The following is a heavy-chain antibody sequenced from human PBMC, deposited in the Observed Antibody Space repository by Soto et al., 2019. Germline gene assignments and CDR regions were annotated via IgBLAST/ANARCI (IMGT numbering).Heavy chain of an antibody. J-gene: IGHJ3*02. V-gene: IGHV3-21*01. CDR3: ATSHGSSGNGAFAI. Sequence: GGSLRLSCAASGFTFSSYSMTWVRQAPGKGLEWVSSISGSSSYIYDADSVKGRFTISRDNAKNSLFLQMNSLRAEDTAVYYCATSHGSSGNGAFAIWGQGTMVTVSS. CDR2: ISGSSSYI. D-gene: IGHD6-13*01. CDR1: GFTFSSYS.